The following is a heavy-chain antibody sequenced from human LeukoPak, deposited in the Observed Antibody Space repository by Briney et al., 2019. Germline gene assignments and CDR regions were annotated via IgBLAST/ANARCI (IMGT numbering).Heavy chain of an antibody. CDR1: GYTFTSFF. CDR3: ARDYHGSGSLTTFDS. Sequence: ASVKVSCKASGYTFTSFFMHWVRQAPGQGLEWMGIINPRGGSATYAQRFQGRLTVTRDTSTSTVYMELSSLTSEDTAVYYCARDYHGSGSLTTFDSWGQGTLVTVSS. CDR2: INPRGGSA. J-gene: IGHJ4*02. D-gene: IGHD3-10*01. V-gene: IGHV1-46*01.